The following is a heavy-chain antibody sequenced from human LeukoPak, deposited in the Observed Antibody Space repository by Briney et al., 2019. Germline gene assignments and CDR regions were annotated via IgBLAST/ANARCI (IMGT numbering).Heavy chain of an antibody. V-gene: IGHV3-64D*06. D-gene: IGHD3-10*01. CDR2: ISSNGGRT. J-gene: IGHJ4*02. CDR3: VKGQYYYGSGSYYGDY. Sequence: PGGSLRLSCSASGFTFSSYAMHWVRQAPGKGVEYVSAISSNGGRTYYADSVKGIFTISRDNSQTPLYLQMTSLRAEDTAVYYCVKGQYYYGSGSYYGDYWGQGTLVTVSS. CDR1: GFTFSSYA.